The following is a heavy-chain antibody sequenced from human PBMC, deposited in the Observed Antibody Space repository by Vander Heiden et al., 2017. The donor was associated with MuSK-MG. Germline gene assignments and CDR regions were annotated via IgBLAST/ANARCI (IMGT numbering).Heavy chain of an antibody. CDR3: ARGRCYGDRWAYFDY. CDR1: GGSFSGYY. CDR2: INHSGST. D-gene: IGHD4-17*01. Sequence: QVQLQQWGAGLWKPSETLSLTCAVYGGSFSGYYWSWIRQPPGKGLEWIGEINHSGSTNYNPSLKSRVTISVDTSKNQFSLKLSSVTAAHTAVYYCARGRCYGDRWAYFDYWGQGTLVTVSS. V-gene: IGHV4-34*01. J-gene: IGHJ4*02.